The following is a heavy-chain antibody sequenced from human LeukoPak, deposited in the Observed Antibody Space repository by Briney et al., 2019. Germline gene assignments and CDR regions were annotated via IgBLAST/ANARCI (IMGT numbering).Heavy chain of an antibody. CDR3: ARDRYSGSYPLDC. V-gene: IGHV3-48*03. CDR2: ISSGGSTI. D-gene: IGHD1-26*01. CDR1: GFTFSSYE. J-gene: IGHJ4*02. Sequence: GGSLRLSCAASGFTFSSYEMTWIRQAPGKGLEWVSYISSGGSTIYYADSVKGRFTISRDNAKNSLYLQMNSLRAEDTAVYYCARDRYSGSYPLDCWGQGTLVTVSS.